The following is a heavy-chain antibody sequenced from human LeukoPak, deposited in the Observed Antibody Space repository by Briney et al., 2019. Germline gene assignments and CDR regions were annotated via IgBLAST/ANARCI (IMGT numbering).Heavy chain of an antibody. Sequence: SQTLSLTCAVSGGSISSGGYSWSWIRQPPGKGLEWIGYIYHSGSTYYNPSLKSRVTISVDRSKNQFSLKLSSVTAADTAVYYCASTQIVVVVAATPLVYNWFDPWGQGTLVTVSS. CDR3: ASTQIVVVVAATPLVYNWFDP. CDR2: IYHSGST. CDR1: GGSISSGGYS. D-gene: IGHD2-15*01. V-gene: IGHV4-30-2*01. J-gene: IGHJ5*02.